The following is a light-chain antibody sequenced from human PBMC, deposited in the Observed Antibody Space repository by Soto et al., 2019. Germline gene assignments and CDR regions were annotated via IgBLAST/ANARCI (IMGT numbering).Light chain of an antibody. CDR3: SSYTSSSTGV. Sequence: QSALTQPASVSGSPGQSITISCTGTSSDVGGYNYVSWYQQHPGKAPKLMIYEVSNRPSGVSNRFSGYKSGNTASLTISGLQAEAEADYYCSSYTSSSTGVFGGGTKVTVL. CDR2: EVS. CDR1: SSDVGGYNY. V-gene: IGLV2-14*01. J-gene: IGLJ3*02.